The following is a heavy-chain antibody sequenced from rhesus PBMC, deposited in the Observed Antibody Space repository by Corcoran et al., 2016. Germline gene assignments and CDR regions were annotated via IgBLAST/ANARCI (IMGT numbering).Heavy chain of an antibody. CDR2: ISGGTGST. CDR3: ARHSDTVTTFGLDS. V-gene: IGHV4-99*01. Sequence: QVQLQESGPGLVKPSETLSLTCAVSGYSLSSGYYWGWIRQSPGKGLEYIGYISGGTGSTYYNPSLKSRVTISKDSSKNQFSLKLTSVTAADTAFYFCARHSDTVTTFGLDSWGQGVVVTVSS. D-gene: IGHD4-23*01. CDR1: GYSLSSGYY. J-gene: IGHJ6*01.